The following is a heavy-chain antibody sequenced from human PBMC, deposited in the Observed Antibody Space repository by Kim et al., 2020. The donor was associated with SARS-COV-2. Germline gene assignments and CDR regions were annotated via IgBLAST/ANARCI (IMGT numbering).Heavy chain of an antibody. J-gene: IGHJ4*01. CDR1: GGSISSSSYY. CDR3: ARGLRRAAAVTSLDY. CDR2: IYYSGST. D-gene: IGHD6-13*01. Sequence: SETLSLTCTVSGGSISSSSYYWGWIRQPPGKGLEWIGSIYYSGSTYYNPSLKSRVTISVDTSKNQFSLKLSSVTAADTAVYYCARGLRRAAAVTSLDYWG. V-gene: IGHV4-39*07.